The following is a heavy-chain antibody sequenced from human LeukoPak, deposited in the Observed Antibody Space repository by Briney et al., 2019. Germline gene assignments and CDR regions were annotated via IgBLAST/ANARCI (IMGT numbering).Heavy chain of an antibody. CDR1: GLSFSSYA. D-gene: IGHD3-22*01. CDR3: AKDGGFYDSGAYYDY. Sequence: GGSLRLSCEGSGLSFSSYAMSWVRQAPGKGLEWVSVISGSGGSTYYADSVKGRFIISRDNSKNTLYLQMNSLRAEDTAVYYCAKDGGFYDSGAYYDYWGQGTLVTVSS. J-gene: IGHJ4*02. V-gene: IGHV3-23*01. CDR2: ISGSGGST.